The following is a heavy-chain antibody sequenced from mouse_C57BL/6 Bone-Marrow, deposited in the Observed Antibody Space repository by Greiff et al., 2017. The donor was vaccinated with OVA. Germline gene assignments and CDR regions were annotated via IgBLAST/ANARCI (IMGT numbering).Heavy chain of an antibody. V-gene: IGHV5-12*01. Sequence: EVQGVESGGGLVQPGGSLKLSCAASGFTFSDYYMYWVRQTPEKRLEWVAYISHGGGSTYYPDTVKGRFTISRDNAKNTLYLQMSRLKSEDTAMYYCARHHPNLYYFDYWGQGTTLTVSS. CDR2: ISHGGGST. J-gene: IGHJ2*01. CDR1: GFTFSDYY. CDR3: ARHHPNLYYFDY.